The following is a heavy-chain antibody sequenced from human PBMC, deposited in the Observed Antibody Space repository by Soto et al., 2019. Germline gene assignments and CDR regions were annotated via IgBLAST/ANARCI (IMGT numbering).Heavy chain of an antibody. J-gene: IGHJ5*02. CDR3: ARPTRYYYDSSGQSAWFDP. D-gene: IGHD3-22*01. CDR2: IIPIFGTA. Sequence: QVQLVQSGVEVKKPGSSVKVSCKASGGTFSSYAISWVRQAPGQGLEWMGGIIPIFGTANYAQKFQGRVTITADESTSTAYMELSSLRSEDTAVYYCARPTRYYYDSSGQSAWFDPWGQGTLVTVSS. V-gene: IGHV1-69*12. CDR1: GGTFSSYA.